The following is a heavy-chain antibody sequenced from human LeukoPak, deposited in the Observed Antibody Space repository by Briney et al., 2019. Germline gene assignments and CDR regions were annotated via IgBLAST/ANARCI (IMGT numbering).Heavy chain of an antibody. CDR3: AREHIVATTFDY. D-gene: IGHD5-12*01. V-gene: IGHV4-34*01. CDR1: GGSFSGYY. CDR2: INHSGST. Sequence: SETLSLTCAVYGGSFSGYYWSWIRQPPGKGLEWIGEINHSGSTNYNPSLKSRVTISVDTSKNQFSLKLSSVTAADTAVYYCAREHIVATTFDYWGQGTLVTVSS. J-gene: IGHJ4*02.